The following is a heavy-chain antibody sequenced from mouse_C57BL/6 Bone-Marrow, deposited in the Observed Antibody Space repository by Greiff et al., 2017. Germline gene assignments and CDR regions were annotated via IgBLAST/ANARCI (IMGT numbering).Heavy chain of an antibody. CDR1: GYTFTSYW. Sequence: VQLQQPGADLVMPGASVKLSCKASGYTFTSYWMHWVKQRPGQGLEWIGEIDPSDSYTNYNQKFKGKSTLTVDKSSSTAYMQLSSLTSEDSAVYYCAREGTTVDWYFDVWGTGTTVTVSS. D-gene: IGHD1-1*01. V-gene: IGHV1-69*01. J-gene: IGHJ1*03. CDR3: AREGTTVDWYFDV. CDR2: IDPSDSYT.